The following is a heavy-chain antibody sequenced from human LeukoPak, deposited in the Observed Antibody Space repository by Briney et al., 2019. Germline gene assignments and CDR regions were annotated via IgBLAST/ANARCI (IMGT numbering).Heavy chain of an antibody. J-gene: IGHJ3*02. CDR3: ARLTYMGGAFDI. D-gene: IGHD3-16*01. Sequence: SETLSLTCAVYGGSFSGYYWSWIRQPAGKGLEWIGRIYTSGSTDYNPSLKSRVTISVDTSKNQFSLKLSSVTAADTAVYYCARLTYMGGAFDIWGQGTMVTVSS. CDR1: GGSFSGYY. V-gene: IGHV4-59*10. CDR2: IYTSGST.